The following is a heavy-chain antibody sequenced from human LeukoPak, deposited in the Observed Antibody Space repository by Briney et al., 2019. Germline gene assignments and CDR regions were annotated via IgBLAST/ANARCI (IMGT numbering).Heavy chain of an antibody. D-gene: IGHD4-17*01. J-gene: IGHJ5*02. CDR2: IYYSGST. CDR3: ARVGDYGDYGHWFDP. CDR1: GCSISSYY. Sequence: PSETLSLTCTVSGCSISSYYWIWIRQPPGKGLEWIGYIYYSGSTNYNPSLKSRVTISVDTSKNQFSLKLSSVTAADTAVYYCARVGDYGDYGHWFDPWGQGTLVTVSS. V-gene: IGHV4-59*01.